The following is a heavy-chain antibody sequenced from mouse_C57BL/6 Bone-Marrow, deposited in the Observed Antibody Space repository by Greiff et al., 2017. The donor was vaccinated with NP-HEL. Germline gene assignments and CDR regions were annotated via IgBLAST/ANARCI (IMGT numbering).Heavy chain of an antibody. CDR2: IDPSDSYT. CDR1: GYTFTSYW. CDR3: ARNRWDDYFDY. V-gene: IGHV1-69*01. D-gene: IGHD4-1*01. Sequence: QVQLQQPGAELVMPGASVKLSCTASGYTFTSYWMHWVKQRPGQGLEWIGEIDPSDSYTNYTQKFKGKSTLTVDKSSSTAYMQLSSLTSEDSAVYYCARNRWDDYFDYWGQGTTLTVSS. J-gene: IGHJ2*01.